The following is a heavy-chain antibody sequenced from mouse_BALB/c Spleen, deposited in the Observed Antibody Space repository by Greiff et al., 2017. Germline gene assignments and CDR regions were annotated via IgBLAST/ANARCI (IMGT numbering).Heavy chain of an antibody. CDR2: IDPANGNT. CDR1: GFNIKDTY. CDR3: ASWDVRGYFDV. Sequence: VQLKESGAELVKPGASVKLSCTASGFNIKDTYMHWVKQRPEQGLEWIGRIDPANGNTKYDPKFQGKATITADTSSNTAYLQLSSLTSEDTAVYYCASWDVRGYFDVWGAGTTVTVSS. D-gene: IGHD4-1*01. J-gene: IGHJ1*01. V-gene: IGHV14-3*02.